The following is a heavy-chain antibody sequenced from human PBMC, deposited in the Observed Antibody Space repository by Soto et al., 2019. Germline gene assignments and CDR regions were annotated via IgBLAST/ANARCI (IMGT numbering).Heavy chain of an antibody. CDR2: ISYDRSNK. V-gene: IGHV3-30*18. Sequence: QVQLVESGGGVVQPGRSLRLSCAASGFTFSTYGMHWVRQAPGKGLEWVAVISYDRSNKYYADSVKGRFTISRDNSKNTLYLQMSRLRAEDTAVYYCAKGFSYSVIDYWGQGTLVTVSS. J-gene: IGHJ4*02. D-gene: IGHD5-18*01. CDR1: GFTFSTYG. CDR3: AKGFSYSVIDY.